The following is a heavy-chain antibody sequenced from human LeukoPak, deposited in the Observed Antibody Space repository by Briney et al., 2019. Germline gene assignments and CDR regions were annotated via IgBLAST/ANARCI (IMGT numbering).Heavy chain of an antibody. D-gene: IGHD3-3*01. CDR3: ARAERGHYYDFWSGYYTPLDY. CDR1: GFTFSSYW. Sequence: GGSLRLSCAASGFTFSSYWMSWVRQAPGKGLEWVANINQDGSEKYYVDSVKGRFTISRDNAKNSLYLQMNSLRAEDTAVYYCARAERGHYYDFWSGYYTPLDYWGQGTLVTVSS. CDR2: INQDGSEK. V-gene: IGHV3-7*01. J-gene: IGHJ4*02.